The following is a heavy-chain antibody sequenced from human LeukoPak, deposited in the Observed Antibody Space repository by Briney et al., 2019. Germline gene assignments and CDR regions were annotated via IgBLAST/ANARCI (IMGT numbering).Heavy chain of an antibody. V-gene: IGHV4-59*12. CDR2: IYYSGST. Sequence: SETLSLTCTVSGGSISSYSWSWIRQPPGKGLEWIGYIYYSGSTYYNPSLKSRVTISVDTSKNQFSLKLSSVTAADTAVYYCARGVGYYDSSGYLAFDYWGQGTLVTVSS. CDR3: ARGVGYYDSSGYLAFDY. J-gene: IGHJ4*02. CDR1: GGSISSYS. D-gene: IGHD3-22*01.